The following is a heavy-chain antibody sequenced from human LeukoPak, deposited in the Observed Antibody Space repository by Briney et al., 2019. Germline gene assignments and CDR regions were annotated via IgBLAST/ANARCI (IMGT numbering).Heavy chain of an antibody. Sequence: ASVRVSCKASGGTFSSYAISWVRQAPGQGLEWMGRIIPILGIANYAQKFQGRVTITADKSTSTAYMELRSLRSDDTAVYYCARDSWFPRAFDIWGQGTMVTVSS. CDR2: IIPILGIA. CDR3: ARDSWFPRAFDI. V-gene: IGHV1-69*04. CDR1: GGTFSSYA. J-gene: IGHJ3*02. D-gene: IGHD6-13*01.